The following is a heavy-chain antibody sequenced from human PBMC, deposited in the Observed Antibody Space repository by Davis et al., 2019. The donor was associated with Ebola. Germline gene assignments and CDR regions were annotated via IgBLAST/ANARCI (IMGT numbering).Heavy chain of an antibody. CDR2: ISGGSTTI. CDR1: GFMLSDYF. D-gene: IGHD1-26*01. J-gene: IGHJ4*02. CDR3: ARAPNSGSFSDY. V-gene: IGHV3-11*01. Sequence: GESLKISCAASGFMLSDYFMNWVRQAPGKGLEWVSYISGGSTTIYFADSVKGRFTVSRDNAKNTLYLQMDSLRAEDTAIYYCARAPNSGSFSDYWGQGTLVTVSS.